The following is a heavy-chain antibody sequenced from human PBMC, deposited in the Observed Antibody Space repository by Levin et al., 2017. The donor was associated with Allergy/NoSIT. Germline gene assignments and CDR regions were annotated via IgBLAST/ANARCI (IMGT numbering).Heavy chain of an antibody. CDR1: GGSISPYS. D-gene: IGHD3-22*01. CDR2: IRYSGTT. J-gene: IGHJ4*02. CDR3: ARGHFDTRGYSNALEY. Sequence: TGGSLRLSCTVSGGSISPYSWTWIRQSPGKGLDWIGYIRYSGTTSYNPSLEGRLTISLDTSKSQFSLRLSSVTDADTAMYYCARGHFDTRGYSNALEYWGQGILVTVSS. V-gene: IGHV4-59*03.